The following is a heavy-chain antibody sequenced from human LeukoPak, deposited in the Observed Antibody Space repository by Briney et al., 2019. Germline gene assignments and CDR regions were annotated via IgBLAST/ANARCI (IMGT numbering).Heavy chain of an antibody. CDR1: GYTFTTYG. CDR3: ARGTVRRFYSGYYFYMDV. D-gene: IGHD2-15*01. V-gene: IGHV1-8*01. J-gene: IGHJ6*03. CDR2: MNPNSDNT. Sequence: ASVKVSCKASGYTFTTYGINWVRQATGQGLEWMGWMNPNSDNTGYEQKFQGRVTMTRNTSISTAYMKLSSLRSEDSAVYYCARGTVRRFYSGYYFYMDVWGKGTTVTVSS.